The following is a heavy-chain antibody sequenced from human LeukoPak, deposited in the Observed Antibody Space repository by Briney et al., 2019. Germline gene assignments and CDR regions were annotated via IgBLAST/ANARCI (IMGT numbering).Heavy chain of an antibody. CDR3: ARGEYSSWYFDY. Sequence: GASVKVSCKASGGTFSSYAISWVRQAPGQGLEWMGGIIPIFGTANYAQKFQGRVTMTRDTSTGTVYMELSSLRSEDTAVYYCARGEYSSWYFDYWGQGTLVTVSS. CDR2: IIPIFGTA. CDR1: GGTFSSYA. J-gene: IGHJ4*02. D-gene: IGHD6-13*01. V-gene: IGHV1-69*05.